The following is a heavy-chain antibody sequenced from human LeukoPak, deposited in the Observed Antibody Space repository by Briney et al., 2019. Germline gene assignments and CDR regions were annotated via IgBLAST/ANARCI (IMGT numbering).Heavy chain of an antibody. V-gene: IGHV4-59*01. Sequence: SETLSLTCSVSGGSINSYYWGWIRQPPGKRLEWIGYFYDSGKTNYNPSLESRVTMSVDTSKNQFSLKLRSVIAADTAVYYCTRVDSSSKYYYYHYMDVWGKGTTVTVSS. CDR3: TRVDSSSKYYYYHYMDV. CDR2: FYDSGKT. CDR1: GGSINSYY. J-gene: IGHJ6*03. D-gene: IGHD6-6*01.